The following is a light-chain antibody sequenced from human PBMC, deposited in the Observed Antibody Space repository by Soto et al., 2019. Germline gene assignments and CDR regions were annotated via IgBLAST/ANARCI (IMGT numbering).Light chain of an antibody. CDR2: KGS. CDR1: ESISIY. CDR3: RHRNNWPT. Sequence: DIVLTHSPAFLSLSPGDSATLSCRATESISIYLAWFQQKPGQAPRLLIYKGSKRAPGVPARFSGSESETDFTLTIDSLEPEDFGVYYCRHRNNWPTFGPGTKVDIK. J-gene: IGKJ3*01. V-gene: IGKV3-11*01.